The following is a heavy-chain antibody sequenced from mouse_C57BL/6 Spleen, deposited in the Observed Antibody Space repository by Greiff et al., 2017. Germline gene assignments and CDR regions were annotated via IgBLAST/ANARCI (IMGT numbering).Heavy chain of an antibody. CDR3: ASSMVTTGY. J-gene: IGHJ2*01. Sequence: QFHVKQSGPELVKPGASVKISCKASGYAFSSSWMNWVKQRPGKGLEWIGRIYPGDGDTNYNGKFKGNSTLTADNSSSPAYLQLSSLTSEDSAVYFCASSMVTTGYWGQGTTLTVSS. V-gene: IGHV1-82*01. D-gene: IGHD2-2*01. CDR1: GYAFSSSW. CDR2: IYPGDGDT.